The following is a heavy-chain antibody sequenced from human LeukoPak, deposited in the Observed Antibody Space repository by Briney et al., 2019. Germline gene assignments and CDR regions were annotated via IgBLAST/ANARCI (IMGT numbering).Heavy chain of an antibody. CDR1: GFTFDDYA. D-gene: IGHD2-15*01. J-gene: IGHJ4*02. V-gene: IGHV3-9*01. CDR3: AKALGGSHGPFDY. Sequence: GGSLRLSCAASGFTFDDYAMHWVRQAPGKGLEWVSGISWNSGSLGYADSVKGRFTISRDNAKNSLYLQMNGLRAEDTALYYCAKALGGSHGPFDYWGQGTLVTVSS. CDR2: ISWNSGSL.